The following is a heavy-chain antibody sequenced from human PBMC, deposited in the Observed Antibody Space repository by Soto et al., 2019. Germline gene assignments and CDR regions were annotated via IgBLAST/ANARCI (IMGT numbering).Heavy chain of an antibody. V-gene: IGHV3-13*04. J-gene: IGHJ4*02. CDR3: ARAIGPTLFDY. CDR1: GXTFSTYD. D-gene: IGHD3-22*01. CDR2: ICTAGDT. Sequence: GSLRLSGSASGXTFSTYDMHWVRQGPGKGLEWVSAICTAGDTNYAGSVKGRFTISRENAKNSFYLQMNRLIAGDTAIYFCARAIGPTLFDYWGQGTLGTVS.